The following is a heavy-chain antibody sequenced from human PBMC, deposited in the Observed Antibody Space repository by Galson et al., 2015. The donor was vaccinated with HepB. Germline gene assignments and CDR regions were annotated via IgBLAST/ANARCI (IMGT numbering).Heavy chain of an antibody. CDR3: ARVADVDYGDHSHFDY. J-gene: IGHJ4*02. CDR1: GFTFSDYY. D-gene: IGHD4-17*01. CDR2: ISSSTTYT. Sequence: LRLSCAASGFTFSDYYMSWIRQAPGKGLERISYISSSTTYTNYADSVKGRFTISRDNAKNSLYLQMNSLRAEDAAVYYCARVADVDYGDHSHFDYWGQGTLVTVSS. V-gene: IGHV3-11*06.